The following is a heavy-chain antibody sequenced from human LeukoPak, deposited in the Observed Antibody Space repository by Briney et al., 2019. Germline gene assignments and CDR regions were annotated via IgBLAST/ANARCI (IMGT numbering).Heavy chain of an antibody. J-gene: IGHJ6*03. CDR2: ITTSSSYV. D-gene: IGHD4-17*01. CDR1: GFTFSSYN. Sequence: GGSLRLSCEASGFTFSSYNMNWVRQAPGKRLEWVSSITTSSSYVFYADSVKGRFTISRDNSKNTLYLQMNSLRAEDTAVYYCAKDGDYPYYYYYYYMDVWGKGTTVTISS. CDR3: AKDGDYPYYYYYYYMDV. V-gene: IGHV3-21*04.